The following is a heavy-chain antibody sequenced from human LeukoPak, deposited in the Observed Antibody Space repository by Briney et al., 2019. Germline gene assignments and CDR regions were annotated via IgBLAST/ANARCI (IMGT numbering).Heavy chain of an antibody. CDR2: ISAYNGNT. CDR1: GYTFTSYG. V-gene: IGHV1-18*01. CDR3: ARNYYGSGVMDV. Sequence: APVKVSCKASGYTFTSYGISWVRQAPGQGLEWMGWISAYNGNTNYAHKLQGRVTMTTDTSTSTAYMELRSLRSDDTAVYYCARNYYGSGVMDVWGKGTTVTVSS. D-gene: IGHD3-10*01. J-gene: IGHJ6*04.